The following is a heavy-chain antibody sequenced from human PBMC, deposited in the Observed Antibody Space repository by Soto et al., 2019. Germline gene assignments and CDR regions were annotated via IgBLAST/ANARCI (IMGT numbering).Heavy chain of an antibody. D-gene: IGHD1-7*01. J-gene: IGHJ6*02. CDR1: GYTFTSYG. CDR3: ASFRYNWNYVHYGMDV. Sequence: QVQLVQSGAEVKKPGASVKVSCKASGYTFTSYGISWVRQAPGQGLEWMVWISAYNGNTNYAQKRQGRVTMTTDTSTRPAYMELRSLRSDDTAVYYCASFRYNWNYVHYGMDVWGQGTTVTVSS. V-gene: IGHV1-18*04. CDR2: ISAYNGNT.